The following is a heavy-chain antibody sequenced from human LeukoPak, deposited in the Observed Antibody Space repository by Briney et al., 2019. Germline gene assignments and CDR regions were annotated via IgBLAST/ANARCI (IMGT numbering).Heavy chain of an antibody. J-gene: IGHJ6*03. CDR2: IRYDGSNK. CDR1: GFTFSSYG. CDR3: AKDGGFNYYGSGSYYSPYYYYYMDV. Sequence: GGSLRLSCAASGFTFSSYGMHWVRQAPGKGLEWVASIRYDGSNKYYADSVKGRFTISRDNSKNTLYLQMNSLRAEDTAVYYCAKDGGFNYYGSGSYYSPYYYYYMDVWGKGTTVTISS. V-gene: IGHV3-30*02. D-gene: IGHD3-10*01.